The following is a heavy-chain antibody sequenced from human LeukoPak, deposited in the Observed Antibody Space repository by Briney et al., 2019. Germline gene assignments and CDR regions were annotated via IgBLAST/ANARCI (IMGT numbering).Heavy chain of an antibody. CDR3: AREGWERHHFDH. V-gene: IGHV4-61*02. Sequence: SETLSLTCTVSGGSISSSSYYWSWIRQPAGKGLEWIGRINVIGSTNYNPSLKSRVTITMDTSKNQFSLKLSSVTAADTAVYYCAREGWERHHFDHWGQGTLVTVSS. J-gene: IGHJ4*02. D-gene: IGHD1-26*01. CDR1: GGSISSSSYY. CDR2: INVIGST.